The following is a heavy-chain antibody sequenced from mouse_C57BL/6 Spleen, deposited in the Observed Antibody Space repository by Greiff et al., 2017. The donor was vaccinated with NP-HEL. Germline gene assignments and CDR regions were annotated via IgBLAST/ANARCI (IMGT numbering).Heavy chain of an antibody. J-gene: IGHJ2*01. CDR2: IYPGSGST. D-gene: IGHD3-2*02. CDR3: ARDSSALGIDY. CDR1: GYTFTSYW. Sequence: QVQLQQSGAELVKPGASVKMSCKASGYTFTSYWITWVKQRPGQGLEWIGDIYPGSGSTNYNEKFKSKATLTVDTSSSTAYMQLSSLTSEDSAVYYCARDSSALGIDYWGQGTTLTVSS. V-gene: IGHV1-55*01.